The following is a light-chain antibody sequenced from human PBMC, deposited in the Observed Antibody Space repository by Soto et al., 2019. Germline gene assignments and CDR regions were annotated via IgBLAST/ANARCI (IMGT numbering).Light chain of an antibody. Sequence: QTVVTQEPSLTVSPGGTVTLTCASSTGPVSRGYYPNWFQQKPGQAPRALIYDEGIKHSWTPGRFSGSLLGGKAVLTLSGAQPEDEAEYYCLLSYGGTYVFGPGTKLTVL. V-gene: IGLV7-43*01. CDR2: DEG. J-gene: IGLJ1*01. CDR3: LLSYGGTYV. CDR1: TGPVSRGYY.